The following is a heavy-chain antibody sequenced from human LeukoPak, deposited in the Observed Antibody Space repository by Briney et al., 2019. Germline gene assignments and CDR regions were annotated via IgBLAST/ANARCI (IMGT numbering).Heavy chain of an antibody. CDR2: IYYSGST. Sequence: SETLSLTCTVSGGSISSYYWSWIRQPPGKGLEWIGYIYYSGSTNYNPSLKSRVTISVDTSKNQFSLKLSSVTAADTAVYYCARGFGLYCYFDPWGRGTLVTVSS. CDR1: GGSISSYY. CDR3: ARGFGLYCYFDP. D-gene: IGHD3-3*01. V-gene: IGHV4-59*01. J-gene: IGHJ2*01.